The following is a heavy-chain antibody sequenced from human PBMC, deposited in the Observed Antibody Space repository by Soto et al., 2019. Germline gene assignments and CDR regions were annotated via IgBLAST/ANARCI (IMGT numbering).Heavy chain of an antibody. CDR1: GGSISSSSYY. Sequence: SETLSLTCTVSGGSISSSSYYWGWIRQPPGKGLEWIGSIYYSGSTYYNPSLKSRVTISVDTSKNQFSLKLSSVTAADTAVYYCARHLESGYDAFDIWGQGTMVTVSS. CDR2: IYYSGST. CDR3: ARHLESGYDAFDI. V-gene: IGHV4-39*01. J-gene: IGHJ3*02. D-gene: IGHD5-12*01.